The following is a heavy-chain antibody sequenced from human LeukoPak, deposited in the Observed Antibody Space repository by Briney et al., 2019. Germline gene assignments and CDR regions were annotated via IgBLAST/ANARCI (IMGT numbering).Heavy chain of an antibody. V-gene: IGHV4-30-2*01. CDR3: ARVLYSGSWGVWFDP. J-gene: IGHJ5*02. Sequence: SETLSLTCAVSGGSISSGGYSWSWIRQPPGKGLEWIGYIYHSGSTYYNPSLKSRVTISVDRSKNQFSLKLSSVTAADTAVYYCARVLYSGSWGVWFDPWGQGTLVTVSS. D-gene: IGHD1-26*01. CDR1: GGSISSGGYS. CDR2: IYHSGST.